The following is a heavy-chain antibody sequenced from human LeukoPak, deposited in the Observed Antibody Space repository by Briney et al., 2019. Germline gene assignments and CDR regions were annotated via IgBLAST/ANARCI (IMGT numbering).Heavy chain of an antibody. CDR1: GGSFGGYY. D-gene: IGHD5-18*01. V-gene: IGHV4-59*01. CDR3: ARVLRAASWRSYDY. CDR2: IYYNGDT. Sequence: SETLSLTCAVYGGSFGGYYWNWIRQPPGKGLEWIGYIYYNGDTNYNPSLKSRVIISIDTSSNQFSLRLNSMTAADTAVYYCARVLRAASWRSYDYWGQGSLVTVSS. J-gene: IGHJ4*02.